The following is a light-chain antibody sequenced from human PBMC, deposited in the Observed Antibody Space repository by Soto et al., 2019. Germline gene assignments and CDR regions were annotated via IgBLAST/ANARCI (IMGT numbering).Light chain of an antibody. V-gene: IGKV3-11*01. CDR2: DSS. Sequence: ETVLTQSPATLSLSPGDRATLSCRASQSVNTFLAWYQQKPGQAPRLLIYDSSNRATGIPARFSGSGSGTDFTLTISSLEPEDFAVYYCQQRSNGPSTFGGGTKVDIK. J-gene: IGKJ4*01. CDR1: QSVNTF. CDR3: QQRSNGPST.